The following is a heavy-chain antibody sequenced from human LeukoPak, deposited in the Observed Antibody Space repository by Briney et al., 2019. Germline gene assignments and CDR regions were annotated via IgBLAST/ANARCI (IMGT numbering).Heavy chain of an antibody. J-gene: IGHJ4*02. CDR3: ARDSEIFGVVTPTFDY. CDR1: GFIFSDSG. CDR2: IENDASKK. Sequence: GGSLRLSCAASGFIFSDSGMQWVRQAPGKGLEWVAFIENDASKKDYADSVKGRFSISRDNSKNTLYLQMNSLRSEDTAVYYCARDSEIFGVVTPTFDYWGQGTLVTVSS. V-gene: IGHV3-30*02. D-gene: IGHD3-3*01.